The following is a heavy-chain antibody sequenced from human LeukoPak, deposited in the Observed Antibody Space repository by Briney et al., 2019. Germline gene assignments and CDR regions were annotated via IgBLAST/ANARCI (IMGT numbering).Heavy chain of an antibody. CDR2: IYYTGST. V-gene: IGHV4-59*12. D-gene: IGHD2-15*01. Sequence: PSETLSLTCTVSGGSISSYYWSWIRQPPGTGLEYIGYIYYTGSTNYNPSLKSRVTMSVDTSKNQFSLKLSFVTAADTAVYYCARGGYCSGGSCYSSSVTTWGQGTLVTVSS. CDR1: GGSISSYY. J-gene: IGHJ5*02. CDR3: ARGGYCSGGSCYSSSVTT.